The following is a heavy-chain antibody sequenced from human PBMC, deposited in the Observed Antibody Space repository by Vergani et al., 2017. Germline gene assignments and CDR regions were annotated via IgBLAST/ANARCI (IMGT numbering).Heavy chain of an antibody. V-gene: IGHV3-30*03. J-gene: IGHJ6*02. CDR1: GFPFSDYG. Sequence: QVQLVESGGGEVQPGRSLRLSCSAAGFPFSDYGVHWVRQAPGKGLEWVSVISYDGNKKNYADSVKGQFTISRDNSKNTLYLQMNSLRAEDTAVYYCARETDTGSSVSYNYYAMDVWGQGTTVSVSS. D-gene: IGHD3-9*01. CDR2: ISYDGNKK. CDR3: ARETDTGSSVSYNYYAMDV.